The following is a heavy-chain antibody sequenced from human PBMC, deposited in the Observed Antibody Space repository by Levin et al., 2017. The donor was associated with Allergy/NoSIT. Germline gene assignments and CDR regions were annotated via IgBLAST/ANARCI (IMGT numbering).Heavy chain of an antibody. D-gene: IGHD3-16*01. Sequence: GESLKISCAASGFTFNNYGMHWVRQAPGKGLEWVAVVWYDESNKYYADSVKGRFTISRDNSKNMLYLQMNSLRAEDTAVYYCARESGSLMIITPGAFDVWGQGTLVTVSS. J-gene: IGHJ3*01. V-gene: IGHV3-33*01. CDR2: VWYDESNK. CDR1: GFTFNNYG. CDR3: ARESGSLMIITPGAFDV.